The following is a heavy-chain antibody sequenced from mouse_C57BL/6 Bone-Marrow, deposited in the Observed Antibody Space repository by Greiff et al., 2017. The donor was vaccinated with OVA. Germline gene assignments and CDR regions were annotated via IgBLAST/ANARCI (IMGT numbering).Heavy chain of an antibody. CDR3: AIKTIVTTDYCDY. CDR2: IHPSDSDT. D-gene: IGHD2-5*01. V-gene: IGHV1-74*01. CDR1: GYTFTSYW. J-gene: IGHJ2*01. Sequence: QVQLQQPGAELVKPGASVKVSCKASGYTFTSYWMHWVKQRPGQGLEWIGRIHPSDSDTNYNQKFKGKATLTVDKSSSPAYMQLSSLTSENSAVYDCAIKTIVTTDYCDYWGQGTTLTVSS.